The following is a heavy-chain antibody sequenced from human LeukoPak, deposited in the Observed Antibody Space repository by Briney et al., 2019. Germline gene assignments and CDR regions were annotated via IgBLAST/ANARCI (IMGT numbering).Heavy chain of an antibody. V-gene: IGHV1-3*01. CDR1: GYTFTSYA. J-gene: IGHJ4*02. CDR2: INAGNGNT. Sequence: ASVKVSCKASGYTFTSYAMHWVRQAPGQRLEWMGWINAGNGNTKYSQKFQGRVTITRDTSASTAYMELSSLRSEDTAAYYCATDSSGYYAIDYWGQGTLVTVSS. D-gene: IGHD3-22*01. CDR3: ATDSSGYYAIDY.